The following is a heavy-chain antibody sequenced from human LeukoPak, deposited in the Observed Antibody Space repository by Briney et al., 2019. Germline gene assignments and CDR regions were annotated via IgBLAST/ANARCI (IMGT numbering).Heavy chain of an antibody. D-gene: IGHD3-10*01. Sequence: GGSLRLSCAASGFTFSNYAMIWVRQAPGKGLEWVSGTNSGSGGGSFYADSVKGRFTISRDNSKNTLHLQMNSLRAEDTAAYYCARAGLIAPRYYSYATDVWGQGTTVTVSS. J-gene: IGHJ6*01. CDR2: TNSGSGGGS. CDR1: GFTFSNYA. CDR3: ARAGLIAPRYYSYATDV. V-gene: IGHV3-23*01.